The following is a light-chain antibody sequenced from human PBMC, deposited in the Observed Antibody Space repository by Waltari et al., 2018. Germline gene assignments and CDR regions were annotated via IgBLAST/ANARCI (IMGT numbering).Light chain of an antibody. Sequence: EIVMTQSPLSLPVTPGEPASISCRSSQSLLYSNGYNYLDWYLQKPGQSPQLLSYLGSSRASGVPDRFSGSGSGTDFTLKISRVEAEDVGVYFCMQSLQALRTYGQGTRLEIK. V-gene: IGKV2-28*01. CDR3: MQSLQALRT. CDR1: QSLLYSNGYNY. J-gene: IGKJ2*01. CDR2: LGS.